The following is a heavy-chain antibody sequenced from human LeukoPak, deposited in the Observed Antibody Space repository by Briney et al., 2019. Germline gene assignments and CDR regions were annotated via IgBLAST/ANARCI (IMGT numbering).Heavy chain of an antibody. J-gene: IGHJ2*01. CDR1: GGSISSSNW. D-gene: IGHD1-20*01. CDR2: IYHSGST. Sequence: NPSGTLSLTCAVSGGSISSSNWWSWVRQPPGKGLEWIGEIYHSGSTNYNPSLKSRVTISVDTSRTQFSLKLSSVTAADTAMYYCAREDPITGHPWYFDLWGRGTSVTVSS. V-gene: IGHV4-4*02. CDR3: AREDPITGHPWYFDL.